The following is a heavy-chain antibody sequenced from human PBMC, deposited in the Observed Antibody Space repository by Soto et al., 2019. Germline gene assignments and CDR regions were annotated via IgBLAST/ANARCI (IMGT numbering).Heavy chain of an antibody. J-gene: IGHJ5*02. Sequence: SETLSLTCTVSGGSISSYYWSWIRQPPGKGLEWIGYIYYSGSTNYNPSPKSRVTISVDTSKNQFSLKLSSVTAADTAVYYCARAHSLLWFREIPPNWFDPSGQGPLVTVST. D-gene: IGHD3-10*01. CDR1: GGSISSYY. CDR3: ARAHSLLWFREIPPNWFDP. CDR2: IYYSGST. V-gene: IGHV4-59*01.